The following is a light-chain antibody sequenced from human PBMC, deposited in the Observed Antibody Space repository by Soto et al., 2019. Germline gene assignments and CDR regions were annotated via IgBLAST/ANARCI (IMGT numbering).Light chain of an antibody. CDR3: QQSYTTPRIT. Sequence: DIQMTHSPSPLSGSVGDRVPLTCRASQTISSWLAWYQQKPGKAPKLLIYKASTLKSGVPSRFSGSGSGTDFTLTIDSLQPEDFATYYCQQSYTTPRITFGQGTRLENK. CDR1: QTISSW. J-gene: IGKJ5*01. CDR2: KAS. V-gene: IGKV1-5*03.